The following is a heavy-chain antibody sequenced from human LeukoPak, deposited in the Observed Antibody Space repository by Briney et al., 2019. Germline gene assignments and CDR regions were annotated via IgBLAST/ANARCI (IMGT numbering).Heavy chain of an antibody. CDR2: ISSSGGTI. V-gene: IGHV3-11*01. D-gene: IGHD2-2*01. J-gene: IGHJ4*02. CDR3: AKSLVYCSSTSCYPSYYFDY. Sequence: PGGSLRLSCAASGFTFSDYYMSWIRQAPGKGLEWVSYISSSGGTIYYADSVKGRFTISRDNSKNTLYLQMNSLRAEDTAVYYCAKSLVYCSSTSCYPSYYFDYWGQGTLVTVSS. CDR1: GFTFSDYY.